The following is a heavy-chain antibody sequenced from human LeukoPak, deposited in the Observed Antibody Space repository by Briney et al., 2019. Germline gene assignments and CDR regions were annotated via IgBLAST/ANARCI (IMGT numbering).Heavy chain of an antibody. CDR2: INNDAALI. Sequence: PGGSLRLSCAASGFTFNNYWTSWVRQAPGKGLEWVAAINNDAALIYYVDSVKGRFTISRDNSKNTLYLQLNSLRGEDTAVYFCAKKAGDQLPYFDYWGQGTLVTVSS. V-gene: IGHV3-23*01. CDR1: GFTFNNYW. CDR3: AKKAGDQLPYFDY. J-gene: IGHJ4*02. D-gene: IGHD2-2*01.